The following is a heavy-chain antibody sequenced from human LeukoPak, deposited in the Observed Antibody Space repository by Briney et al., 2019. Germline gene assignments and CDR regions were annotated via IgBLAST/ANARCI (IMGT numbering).Heavy chain of an antibody. D-gene: IGHD4-17*01. CDR1: GGSISSGSYY. J-gene: IGHJ4*02. Sequence: SETLSLTCTVSGGSISSGSYYWSWIRQPAGKGLEWIGRIYTSGSTNYNPSLKSRVTISVDTSKNQFSLKLSSVTAADTAVYYCARGGVTTLDYWGQGTLVTVSS. CDR2: IYTSGST. CDR3: ARGGVTTLDY. V-gene: IGHV4-61*02.